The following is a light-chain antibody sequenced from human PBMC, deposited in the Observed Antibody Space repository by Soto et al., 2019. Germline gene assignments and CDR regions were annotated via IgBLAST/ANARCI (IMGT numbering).Light chain of an antibody. Sequence: EIVLTQSQSTLSLSPGARATLSCRASQSVSSYLAGYQQKPGQAPRLLIYGAYTRATGIPDRFSGSGSGTDFTLTISRLEPEDFAVYYCQQYGNSLLTFGQGTRLEIK. V-gene: IGKV3-20*01. J-gene: IGKJ5*01. CDR2: GAY. CDR3: QQYGNSLLT. CDR1: QSVSSY.